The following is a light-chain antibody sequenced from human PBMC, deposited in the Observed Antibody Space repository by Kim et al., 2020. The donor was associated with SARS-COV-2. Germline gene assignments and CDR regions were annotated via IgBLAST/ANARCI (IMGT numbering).Light chain of an antibody. Sequence: SYELTQPPSVSVAPGKTASITCGENNIGSNSVHWYQQKSGQATVLVIYYDSDRPSGIPERFSGSNSGNTATLTISGVEVGDEADYYCQVWDSSSDHYVFG. CDR3: QVWDSSSDHYV. J-gene: IGLJ1*01. V-gene: IGLV3-21*04. CDR2: YDS. CDR1: NIGSNS.